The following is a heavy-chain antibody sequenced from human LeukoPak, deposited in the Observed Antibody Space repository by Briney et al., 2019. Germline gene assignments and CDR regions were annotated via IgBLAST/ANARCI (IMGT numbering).Heavy chain of an antibody. CDR1: GFTFTSYV. Sequence: GGSVSLLRSPSGFTFTSYVMHWVRQAPGRGLQWVAHISYDGSNKYYADSVKGRFTISRDNSKNTLYLQMNSLRAEDTAVYYCARPRGAAAGTFGFDPWGQGTLVTVSS. CDR3: ARPRGAAAGTFGFDP. D-gene: IGHD6-13*01. V-gene: IGHV3-30*03. J-gene: IGHJ5*02. CDR2: ISYDGSNK.